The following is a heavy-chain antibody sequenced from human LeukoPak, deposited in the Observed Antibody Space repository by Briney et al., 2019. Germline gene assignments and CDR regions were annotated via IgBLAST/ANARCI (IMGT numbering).Heavy chain of an antibody. CDR3: AREYSGRCIHAFHS. D-gene: IGHD6-13*01. CDR2: ISGSGGST. J-gene: IGHJ3*02. V-gene: IGHV3-23*01. Sequence: GGSLRLSCAASGFTFSSYAMSWVRQAPGKGLEWVSAISGSGGSTYYADSVKGRFTISRDNSKNTLYLHLNSLRTGDTAVYYCAREYSGRCIHAFHSWGQGTMVTVSS. CDR1: GFTFSSYA.